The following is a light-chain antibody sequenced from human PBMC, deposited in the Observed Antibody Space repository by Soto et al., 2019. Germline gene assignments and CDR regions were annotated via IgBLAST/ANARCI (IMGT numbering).Light chain of an antibody. CDR2: AAS. V-gene: IGKV1-12*01. CDR3: QHAHSSPYT. J-gene: IGKJ2*01. CDR1: QGISTW. Sequence: DIQMTQSPSSVSASIGDRVTITCRASQGISTWLAWYQQKPGKAPKLLIYAASSLKSGVPSRFSASESSTAFSLTIRSLRPQDFETCYCQHAHSSPYTLAKGTK.